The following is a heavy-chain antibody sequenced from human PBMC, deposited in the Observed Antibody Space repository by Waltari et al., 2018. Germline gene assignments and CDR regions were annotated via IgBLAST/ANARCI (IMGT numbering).Heavy chain of an antibody. V-gene: IGHV1-8*02. D-gene: IGHD2-15*01. J-gene: IGHJ6*02. CDR1: GYTFTSYD. Sequence: QVQLVQSGAEVKKPGASVKVSYKASGYTFTSYDINWVRQATGQGLEWMGWMNPNSGNTGYAQKFQGRVTMTRNTSISTAYMELSSLRSEDTAVYYCASELGGYCSGGSCTPGMDVWGQGTTVTVSS. CDR3: ASELGGYCSGGSCTPGMDV. CDR2: MNPNSGNT.